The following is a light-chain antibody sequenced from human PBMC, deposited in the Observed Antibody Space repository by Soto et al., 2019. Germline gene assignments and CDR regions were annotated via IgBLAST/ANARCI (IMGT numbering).Light chain of an antibody. J-gene: IGKJ1*01. CDR3: LQDYSYPRT. CDR2: GAS. V-gene: IGKV3-15*01. Sequence: EIVMTQSPATLSVSPGGRATLSCRASQSISGTLAWYQQKPGQAPRLLIYGASTRATSFPARFSGSGSATDLTITISSLQPEDSETYYCLQDYSYPRTFGQGTKVDIK. CDR1: QSISGT.